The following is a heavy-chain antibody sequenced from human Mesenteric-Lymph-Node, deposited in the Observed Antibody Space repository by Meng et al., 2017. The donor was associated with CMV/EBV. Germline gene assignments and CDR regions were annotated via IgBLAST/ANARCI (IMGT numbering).Heavy chain of an antibody. D-gene: IGHD2-2*01. Sequence: GESLKISCAASGFIFRSYGMHWVRQAPGKGLEWVAVISNDGSDKYEADSVKGRLTISRDNSKKTLYMQLNSLRGEDAAVYFCARERIPYCSNTRCTYGMDVWGQGTTVTVSS. CDR3: ARERIPYCSNTRCTYGMDV. CDR1: GFIFRSYG. V-gene: IGHV3-30*03. CDR2: ISNDGSDK. J-gene: IGHJ6*02.